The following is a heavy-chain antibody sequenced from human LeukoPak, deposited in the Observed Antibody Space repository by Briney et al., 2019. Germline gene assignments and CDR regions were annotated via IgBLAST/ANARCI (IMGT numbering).Heavy chain of an antibody. V-gene: IGHV3-33*01. CDR3: VRWGSGKVMDV. D-gene: IGHD7-27*01. Sequence: GGSLRLSCAASGFTFSSHGMHWVRQAPGKGLEWVAVIWYDGSNKYYADSVKGRFTISRDNSKNMWYVEMNSLRAEDTAVYYCVRWGSGKVMDVWGKGTTVTVSP. CDR2: IWYDGSNK. CDR1: GFTFSSHG. J-gene: IGHJ6*04.